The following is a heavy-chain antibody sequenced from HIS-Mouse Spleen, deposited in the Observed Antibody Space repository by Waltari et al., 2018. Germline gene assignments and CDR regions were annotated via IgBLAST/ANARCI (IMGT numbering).Heavy chain of an antibody. CDR2: KWYDGSNK. CDR3: ARDDGIAAAGTRYYFDY. D-gene: IGHD6-13*01. J-gene: IGHJ4*02. Sequence: QVQLVESGGGVVQPGRSLRLSCAASGFTFSSYGMHWVRQAPGKGLEWVAVKWYDGSNKYYADSVKGRLTISRDNSKNTLYLQMNSLRAEDTAVYYCARDDGIAAAGTRYYFDYWGQGTLVTVSS. CDR1: GFTFSSYG. V-gene: IGHV3-33*01.